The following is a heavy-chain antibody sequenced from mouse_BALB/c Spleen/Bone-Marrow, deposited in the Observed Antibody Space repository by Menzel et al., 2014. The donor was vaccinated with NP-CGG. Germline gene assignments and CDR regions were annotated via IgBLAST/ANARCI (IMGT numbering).Heavy chain of an antibody. Sequence: EVMLVESGGGLVQPGGSRKLSCAASGFTFSSFGMHWVRQAPEKGLEWVAYISDGSSTIYYADTVKGRFTIFRDNPKNTLFLLMTSLRSEDTAMYYCARLDVGGYWGQGTTLTVSS. J-gene: IGHJ2*01. CDR3: ARLDVGGY. CDR1: GFTFSSFG. CDR2: ISDGSSTI. V-gene: IGHV5-17*02.